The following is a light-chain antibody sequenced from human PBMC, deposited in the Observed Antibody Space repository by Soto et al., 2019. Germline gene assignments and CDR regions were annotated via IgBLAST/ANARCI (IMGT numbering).Light chain of an antibody. CDR2: EVS. Sequence: QSVLTQPPSASGSPGQSVTISCTGTSSDVGGYNYVSWYQQHPGKAPKLMISEVSKRPSGVPDRFSGSKSGNTASLTVSGLQAEDEADYYCSPFAGNNNLVFGGGTKLAV. CDR1: SSDVGGYNY. CDR3: SPFAGNNNLV. V-gene: IGLV2-8*01. J-gene: IGLJ2*01.